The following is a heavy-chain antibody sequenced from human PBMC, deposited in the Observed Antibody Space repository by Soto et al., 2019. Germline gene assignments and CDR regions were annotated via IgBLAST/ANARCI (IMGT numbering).Heavy chain of an antibody. CDR1: GFTFGNYA. D-gene: IGHD2-21*02. CDR2: ISDPGTST. V-gene: IGHV3-23*01. CDR3: AKSLVTPSDAFDL. J-gene: IGHJ3*01. Sequence: GGSLRLSXAASGFTFGNYAMNWVRRAPGKGLEWISSISDPGTSTYYANSVKGRFSMSRDNSKNTLFLQMNRLRADDTAVYFCAKSLVTPSDAFDLWGRGTLVTVSS.